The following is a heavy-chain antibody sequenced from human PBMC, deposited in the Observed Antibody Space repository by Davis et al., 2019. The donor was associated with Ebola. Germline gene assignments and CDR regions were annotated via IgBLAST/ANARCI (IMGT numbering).Heavy chain of an antibody. CDR2: ISSSSSYT. CDR3: ARESSGLDY. J-gene: IGHJ4*02. V-gene: IGHV3-11*06. CDR1: GFTFSDYY. Sequence: GESLKISCAASGFTFSDYYMSWIRQAPGKGLEWVPYISSSSSYTNYADSVKGRFTISRDNAKNSLYLQMNSLRAEDTAVYYCARESSGLDYWGQGTLVTASS. D-gene: IGHD6-19*01.